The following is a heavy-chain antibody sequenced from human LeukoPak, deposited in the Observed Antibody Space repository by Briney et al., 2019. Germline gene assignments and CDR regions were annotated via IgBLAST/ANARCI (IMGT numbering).Heavy chain of an antibody. CDR3: ARDPTAVPGNWYFDL. CDR1: RYTFISYD. D-gene: IGHD6-19*01. Sequence: GASVKVSCKASRYTFISYDINWVRQATGQGLEWMGWMSPNSGNTGYAQKFQGRVTMTRNTSISTAYMELSSLRSEDTAVYYCARDPTAVPGNWYFDLWGRGTLVSVSS. J-gene: IGHJ2*01. CDR2: MSPNSGNT. V-gene: IGHV1-8*01.